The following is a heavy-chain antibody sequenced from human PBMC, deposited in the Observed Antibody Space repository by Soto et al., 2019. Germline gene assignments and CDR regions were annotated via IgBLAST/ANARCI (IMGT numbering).Heavy chain of an antibody. J-gene: IGHJ6*03. CDR3: ARGLRPPRDDYYYYRAF. CDR2: INNSGST. D-gene: IGHD5-12*01. CDR1: GESFSGYY. Sequence: QVHLQQWGAGLLKPSETLSLTCVVYGESFSGYYWSCIRKPPGKGLEWLGEINNSGSTNYQPALKSRVTISVDTSKTPLALKLSSGTDSDTAVYYCARGLRPPRDDYYYYRAFWGKWTTYTVSS. V-gene: IGHV4-34*01.